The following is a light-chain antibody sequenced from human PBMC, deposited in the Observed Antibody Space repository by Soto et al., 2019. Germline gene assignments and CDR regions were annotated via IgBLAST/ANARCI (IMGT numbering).Light chain of an antibody. J-gene: IGLJ1*01. CDR3: CSYAGSSFYV. CDR1: SSDIGSYNL. CDR2: EGS. Sequence: QSSLTQPASLSGSPGQSITISCTGTSSDIGSYNLVSLYQQHPCKASKLMIYEGSKRPSGVSNRFSGSKSGNTASLTISGLQAEDEADYYCCSYAGSSFYVFGTGTKVTVL. V-gene: IGLV2-23*01.